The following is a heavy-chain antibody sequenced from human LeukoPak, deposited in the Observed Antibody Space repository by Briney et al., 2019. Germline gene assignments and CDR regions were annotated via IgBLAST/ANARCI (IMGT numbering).Heavy chain of an antibody. J-gene: IGHJ4*02. CDR2: ISGSGGST. CDR1: GFTFSSYD. Sequence: GGSLRLSCAASGFTFSSYDMRWVRQAPGKGLEWVSGISGSGGSTYYADSVKGRFTISRDNSKNTLDLQMSSLRAEDTAVYYCAKGRGTYGGYPYYFDYWGQGTLV. CDR3: AKGRGTYGGYPYYFDY. V-gene: IGHV3-23*01. D-gene: IGHD4-23*01.